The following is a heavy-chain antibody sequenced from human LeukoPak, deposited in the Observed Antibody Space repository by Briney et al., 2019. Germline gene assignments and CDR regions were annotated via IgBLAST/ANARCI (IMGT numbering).Heavy chain of an antibody. CDR1: GFTFSTYD. CDR2: IGVGFDA. V-gene: IGHV3-13*04. D-gene: IGHD4-23*01. Sequence: PGGSLRLSCAASGFTFSTYDMHWVRHATGKGLEWVSGIGVGFDAYYPGSVKGRFTISRDNDKKSLFLEMSKLGAGDTALYLCGTRKRLNGGRSSCHDYLGQGTLVTVSS. CDR3: GTRKRLNGGRSSCHDY. J-gene: IGHJ4*02.